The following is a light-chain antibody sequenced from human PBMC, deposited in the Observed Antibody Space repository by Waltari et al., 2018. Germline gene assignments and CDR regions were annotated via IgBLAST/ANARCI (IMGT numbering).Light chain of an antibody. J-gene: IGLJ1*01. V-gene: IGLV3-1*01. CDR3: KAWDSSTFYV. CDR2: QDR. Sequence: SYELTQPPSLSVSPGQTASITCSGDKLGYKYISWYQKKPGLRPVLVIYQDRKRPSGIPERFAGSNFGSAATLTFSGTQAMDEVDYVCKAWDSSTFYVFGTGTKVS. CDR1: KLGYKY.